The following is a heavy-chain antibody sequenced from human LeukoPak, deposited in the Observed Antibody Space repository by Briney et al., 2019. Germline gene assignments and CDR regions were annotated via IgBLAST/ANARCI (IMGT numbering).Heavy chain of an antibody. J-gene: IGHJ4*02. D-gene: IGHD3-22*01. V-gene: IGHV3-49*04. CDR2: IRSKAYGGTT. Sequence: PGRSLRLSCTASGFTFGDYAMSWVRQAPGKGLEWVGFIRSKAYGGTTEYAASVKGRFTISRDDSKSIAYLQMNSLKTEDTAVYYCTTDYDSSGYRWYWGQGTLVTVSS. CDR3: TTDYDSSGYRWY. CDR1: GFTFGDYA.